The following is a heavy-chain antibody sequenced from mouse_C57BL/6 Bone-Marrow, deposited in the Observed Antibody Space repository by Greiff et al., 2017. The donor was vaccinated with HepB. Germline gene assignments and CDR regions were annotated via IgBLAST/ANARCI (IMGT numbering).Heavy chain of an antibody. Sequence: QVQLQQSGAELARPGASVKLSCKASGYTFTSYGISWVKQRTGQGLEWIGEIYPRSGNTYYNEKFKGKATLTADKSSSTAYMELRSLTSEDSAVYFCARGYYGSSEVAYWGQGTRVTVSA. D-gene: IGHD1-1*01. CDR2: IYPRSGNT. CDR1: GYTFTSYG. CDR3: ARGYYGSSEVAY. J-gene: IGHJ3*01. V-gene: IGHV1-81*01.